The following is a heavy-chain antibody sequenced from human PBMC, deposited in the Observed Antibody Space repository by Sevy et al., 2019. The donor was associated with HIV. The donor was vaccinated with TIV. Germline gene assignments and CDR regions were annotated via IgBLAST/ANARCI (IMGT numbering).Heavy chain of an antibody. CDR3: ARDVDTPFVRSSDS. D-gene: IGHD5-18*01. CDR1: GLTFSSDS. Sequence: GGSLRLSCLVSGLTFSSDSMNWVRQAPGKGLEWLAYISSSSRAIYYADSVEDRFTISRDNDKKSVFLQMNNLRDEDSATYYCARDVDTPFVRSSDSWGQGTLVTVSS. CDR2: ISSSSRAI. V-gene: IGHV3-48*02. J-gene: IGHJ4*02.